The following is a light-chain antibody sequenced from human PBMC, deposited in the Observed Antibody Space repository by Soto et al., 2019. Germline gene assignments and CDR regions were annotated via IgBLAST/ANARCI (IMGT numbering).Light chain of an antibody. V-gene: IGLV1-44*01. CDR3: AAWDDSLNGLV. CDR1: SSNIRSNT. J-gene: IGLJ2*01. Sequence: QSALTQPPSASGTPGQRVTISCSGSSSNIRSNTVNWYQQLPGTAPKLLIYSNNHRPSGVPDRFSGSKSGTSASLAISGLQSEDEADYYCAAWDDSLNGLVFGGGTKLTVL. CDR2: SNN.